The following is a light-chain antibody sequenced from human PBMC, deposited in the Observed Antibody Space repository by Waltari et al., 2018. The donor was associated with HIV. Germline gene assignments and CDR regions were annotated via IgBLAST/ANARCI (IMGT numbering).Light chain of an antibody. CDR1: SGSIASNY. Sequence: NFMLTQPHSVSESPGKTVTISCTGSSGSIASNYVQWYQQRPGSAPTTVIYEDDQRPSGVPVRFSGVIDSSSNSASLTISGLKTEDEADYYCQSYDSSNRVAGFGGGTQLTGL. CDR2: EDD. V-gene: IGLV6-57*02. CDR3: QSYDSSNRVAG. J-gene: IGLJ7*01.